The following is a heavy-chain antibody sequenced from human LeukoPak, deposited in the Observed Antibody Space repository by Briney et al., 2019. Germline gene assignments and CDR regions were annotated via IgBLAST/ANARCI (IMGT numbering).Heavy chain of an antibody. CDR2: IIPIFGTA. J-gene: IGHJ4*02. Sequence: SVKVSCKASGGTFSSYAISWVRQAPGQGLEWMGGIIPIFGTANYAQKFQGRVTITADKSTSTAYMELSSLRSEDTAVYYCAKEMATITSRRGHYWGQGTLVTVSS. D-gene: IGHD5-24*01. V-gene: IGHV1-69*06. CDR1: GGTFSSYA. CDR3: AKEMATITSRRGHY.